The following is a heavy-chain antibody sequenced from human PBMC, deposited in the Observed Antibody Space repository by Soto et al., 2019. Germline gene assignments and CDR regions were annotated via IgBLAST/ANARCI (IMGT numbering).Heavy chain of an antibody. CDR1: AFTFSSYA. V-gene: IGHV3-23*01. J-gene: IGHJ6*02. CDR2: ISAGGGGT. Sequence: LSLSCAASAFTFSSYAMSWVRQAPGKGLEWVSTISAGGGGTYYADSVKGRFTISRDNSKNTLYLQMNSLRAEDTAVYYCARDWKIVATVNYYYYGMDVWGQGTTVTVSS. D-gene: IGHD5-12*01. CDR3: ARDWKIVATVNYYYYGMDV.